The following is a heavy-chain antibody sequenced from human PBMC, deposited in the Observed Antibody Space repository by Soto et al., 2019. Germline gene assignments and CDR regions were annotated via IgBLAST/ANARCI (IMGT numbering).Heavy chain of an antibody. Sequence: EVQLVETGGGLIQPGGSLRLSCAASGFTISSNYMSWVRQAPGKGLEWVSLIYSGGSAYYADSVKGRFTISRDNSKNMLFLQMDSLIAEDTAVYYCARGGTKYYYDRWGQGTLVTVSS. CDR3: ARGGTKYYYDR. CDR1: GFTISSNY. J-gene: IGHJ4*02. D-gene: IGHD3-22*01. V-gene: IGHV3-53*02. CDR2: IYSGGSA.